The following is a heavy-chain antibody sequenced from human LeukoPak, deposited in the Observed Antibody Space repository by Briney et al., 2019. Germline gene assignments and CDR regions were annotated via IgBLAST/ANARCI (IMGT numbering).Heavy chain of an antibody. CDR1: GFTFSSYE. Sequence: GGSLRRSCAASGFTFSSYEMNWVRQAPGKGLEWVSYISSSGSTIYYADSVKGRFTISRDKAKNSLYLQMNSLRAEDTAVYYCASGYDTAMVTDYWGQGTLVTVSS. V-gene: IGHV3-48*03. CDR2: ISSSGSTI. J-gene: IGHJ4*02. CDR3: ASGYDTAMVTDY. D-gene: IGHD5-18*01.